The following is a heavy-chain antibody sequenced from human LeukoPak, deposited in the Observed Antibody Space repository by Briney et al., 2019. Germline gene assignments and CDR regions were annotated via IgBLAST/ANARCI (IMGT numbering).Heavy chain of an antibody. V-gene: IGHV3-21*04. J-gene: IGHJ4*02. D-gene: IGHD6-13*01. CDR2: ISSSSSYI. CDR3: ATNQIFDSSSWFLFDY. CDR1: GFTFSSYS. Sequence: GGSLRLSCAASGFTFSSYSMNWVRQAPGKGLEWVSSISSSSSYIYYADSVKGRFTISRDNAKNSLYLQMNSLRAEDTAVYYCATNQIFDSSSWFLFDYWGQGTLVTVSS.